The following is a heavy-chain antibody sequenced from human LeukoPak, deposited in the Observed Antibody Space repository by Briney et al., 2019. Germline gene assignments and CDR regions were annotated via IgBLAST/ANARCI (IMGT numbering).Heavy chain of an antibody. CDR1: GYSISSGYY. CDR3: ASAPATVTTSRFDY. V-gene: IGHV4-61*01. D-gene: IGHD4-11*01. Sequence: SETLSLTCAVSGYSISSGYYWGWIRQPPGKGLEWIGYIYYSGSTNYNPSLKSRVTISVDTSKNQFSLKLSSVTAADTAVYYCASAPATVTTSRFDYWGQGTLVTVSS. CDR2: IYYSGST. J-gene: IGHJ4*02.